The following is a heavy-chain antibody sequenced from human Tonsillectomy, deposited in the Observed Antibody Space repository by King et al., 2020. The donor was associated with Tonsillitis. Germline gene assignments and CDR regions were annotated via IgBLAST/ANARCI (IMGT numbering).Heavy chain of an antibody. Sequence: VQLVESGGGVVQPGGSLRLSCAASGFSFSSYGMHWVRQAPGKGLEWVAFIRYDGSNKYYADSVKGRFTISRDSSKNTLYLQMNSLRAEDTGVYYCAKQIGNSGGHYRGPGFDYWGRGALVTVSS. D-gene: IGHD1-26*01. J-gene: IGHJ4*02. CDR2: IRYDGSNK. CDR1: GFSFSSYG. V-gene: IGHV3-30*02. CDR3: AKQIGNSGGHYRGPGFDY.